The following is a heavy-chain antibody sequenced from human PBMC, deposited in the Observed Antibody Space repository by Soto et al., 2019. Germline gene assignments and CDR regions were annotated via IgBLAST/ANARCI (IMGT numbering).Heavy chain of an antibody. J-gene: IGHJ4*02. V-gene: IGHV5-51*01. CDR3: ARHVPWQQLVQDY. Sequence: PGESLKISCKGSGYSFTSYWIGWVRQMPGKGLEWMGIIYPGDSDTRYSPSFQGQVTISADKSISTAYLQWSSLKASDTAMYHCARHVPWQQLVQDYWGQGTLVTVSS. D-gene: IGHD6-13*01. CDR2: IYPGDSDT. CDR1: GYSFTSYW.